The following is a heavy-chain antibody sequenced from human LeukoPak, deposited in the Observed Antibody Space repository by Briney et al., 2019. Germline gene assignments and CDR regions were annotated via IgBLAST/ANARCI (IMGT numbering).Heavy chain of an antibody. Sequence: SETLSLTCAVYGGSFSGYYWSWIRQPPGKGLEWIGEINHSGSTNYNPSLKSRVTISVDTSKNQFSLKLSSVTAADTAVCYCARGAYYSSGSPTQNWFDPWGQGTLVTVSS. V-gene: IGHV4-34*01. CDR2: INHSGST. CDR1: GGSFSGYY. J-gene: IGHJ5*02. D-gene: IGHD3-10*01. CDR3: ARGAYYSSGSPTQNWFDP.